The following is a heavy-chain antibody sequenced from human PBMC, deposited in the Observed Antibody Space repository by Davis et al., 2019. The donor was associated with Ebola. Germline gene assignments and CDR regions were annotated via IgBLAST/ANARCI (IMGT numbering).Heavy chain of an antibody. D-gene: IGHD6-13*01. CDR3: AREGPYSSSWYFDY. V-gene: IGHV3-33*01. CDR1: GLTFNGYG. J-gene: IGHJ4*02. Sequence: GESLKISCAASGLTFNGYGMHWVRQAPGKGPEWVAIIWYDGSKQYYRDSVRGRFIISRDNSKNMLYLQMNSLRAEDTAVYYCAREGPYSSSWYFDYWGQGTLVTVSS. CDR2: IWYDGSKQ.